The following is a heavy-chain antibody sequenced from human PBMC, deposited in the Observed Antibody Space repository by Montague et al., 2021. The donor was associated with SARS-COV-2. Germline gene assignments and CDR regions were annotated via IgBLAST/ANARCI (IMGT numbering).Heavy chain of an antibody. Sequence: PALVKPTQTLTLTCTFPGFSLTTSGMCVSWIRQPPGKALEWLALIDWDEDQYYSTSLKTRLTISKDTSKNQVVLTMTNMDPIDTATYYCARSYGDYRDSYFDSWGQGTLVTVSS. V-gene: IGHV2-70*01. CDR3: ARSYGDYRDSYFDS. D-gene: IGHD4-17*01. CDR1: GFSLTTSGMC. CDR2: IDWDEDQ. J-gene: IGHJ4*02.